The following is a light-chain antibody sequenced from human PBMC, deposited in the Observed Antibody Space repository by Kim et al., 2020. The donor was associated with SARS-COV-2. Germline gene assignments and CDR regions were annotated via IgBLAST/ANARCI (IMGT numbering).Light chain of an antibody. Sequence: SLPPGEGATLSCRASKSVSSYLAWYQQKPGQAPRLLIFDASNRATGIPARFSGSGSGTDFTLTISSLEPEDFAVYYCQQRGDWPTFGQGTKVDIK. V-gene: IGKV3-11*01. J-gene: IGKJ1*01. CDR1: KSVSSY. CDR3: QQRGDWPT. CDR2: DAS.